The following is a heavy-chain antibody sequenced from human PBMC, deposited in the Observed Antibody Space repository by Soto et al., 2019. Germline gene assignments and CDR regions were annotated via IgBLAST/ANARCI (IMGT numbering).Heavy chain of an antibody. J-gene: IGHJ4*02. CDR2: IYHSGST. V-gene: IGHV4-30-2*01. Sequence: SETLSLTCAVSGGSISSGGYFWSWIRQPPGKGLEWIGYIYHSGSTLYNPSLKSRVTISVDTSKNQFSLKLTSVTAADTAVYYCARDKITGLFDYWGQGTLVTVSS. CDR3: ARDKITGLFDY. D-gene: IGHD1-1*01. CDR1: GGSISSGGYF.